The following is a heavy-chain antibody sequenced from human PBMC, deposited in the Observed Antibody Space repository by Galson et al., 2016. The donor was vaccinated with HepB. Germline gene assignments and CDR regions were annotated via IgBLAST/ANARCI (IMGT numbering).Heavy chain of an antibody. Sequence: SLRLSCAASGFVFSSFAMTWARQAPGKGLEWVSSISVSADTYFAASVRGRFSMTRDSSNVYPHMSSLRAEDTAVYYCGKGSYSASGSYYWNDYWGQGTQVTVSS. CDR2: ISVSADT. CDR1: GFVFSSFA. J-gene: IGHJ4*02. CDR3: GKGSYSASGSYYWNDY. V-gene: IGHV3-23*01. D-gene: IGHD3-10*01.